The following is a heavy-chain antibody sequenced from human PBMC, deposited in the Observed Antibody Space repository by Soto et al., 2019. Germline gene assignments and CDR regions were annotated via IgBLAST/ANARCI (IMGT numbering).Heavy chain of an antibody. D-gene: IGHD1-1*01. V-gene: IGHV3-33*01. CDR1: GFSFRTYG. CDR3: ARDDAFANENAFDL. CDR2: ISPK. J-gene: IGHJ3*01. Sequence: XGSLRLSCVVSGFSFRTYGFHWVRQPPGKGLQWVAVISPKGHSDSVEGRFTISRDNSKDTLYLQMNNLRAEDTAVYYCARDDAFANENAFDLWGQGTKVTVSS.